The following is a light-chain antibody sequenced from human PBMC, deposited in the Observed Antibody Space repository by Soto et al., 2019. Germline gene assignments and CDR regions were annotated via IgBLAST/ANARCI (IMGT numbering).Light chain of an antibody. J-gene: IGKJ1*01. CDR3: RQYGTYPQT. CDR2: QAS. Sequence: EIMLTQSPATLSSSLGDRVTISCRASQYISTRLAWYHHRPGKAPKYLIYQASTLATGTPDRFSGSGSGTEYTLSISSLEPEDFAVYYCRQYGTYPQTFGQGTKVDIK. V-gene: IGKV3-11*01. CDR1: QYISTR.